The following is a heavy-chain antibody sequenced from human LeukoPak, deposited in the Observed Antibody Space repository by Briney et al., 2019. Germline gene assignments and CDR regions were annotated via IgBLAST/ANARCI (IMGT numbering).Heavy chain of an antibody. V-gene: IGHV3-64*01. CDR3: ARGELVGATAFDI. D-gene: IGHD1-26*01. CDR2: ISNNGADT. J-gene: IGHJ3*02. CDR1: GFTFSIYS. Sequence: GGFLRLSCAASGFTFSIYSMHWVRQAPGKGLEFVSGISNNGADTYYGNSVKGRFTISRDNSRNTLYLQMGSLRPEDMAVYYCARGELVGATAFDIWGQGTMVTVSS.